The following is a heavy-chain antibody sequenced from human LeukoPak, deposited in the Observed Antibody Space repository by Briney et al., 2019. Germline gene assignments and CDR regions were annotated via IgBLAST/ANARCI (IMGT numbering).Heavy chain of an antibody. CDR1: GYTFIAYY. J-gene: IGHJ4*02. Sequence: ASVKVSCKASGYTFIAYYMHWVRQAPGQGLEWMGWINPNSGGTSFAQNFQGRVTMTRDTSISTAYMELSRLRSDDTAVCYCARAVGVSTAFDSWGQGTLVTVSS. CDR3: ARAVGVSTAFDS. D-gene: IGHD1-26*01. CDR2: INPNSGGT. V-gene: IGHV1-2*02.